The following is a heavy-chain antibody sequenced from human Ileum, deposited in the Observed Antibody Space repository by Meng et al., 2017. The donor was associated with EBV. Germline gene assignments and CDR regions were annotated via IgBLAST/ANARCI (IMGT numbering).Heavy chain of an antibody. CDR3: AREGSGYDYLGY. D-gene: IGHD5-12*01. CDR1: RFILSSYW. CDR2: IDSDGSST. Sequence: EGKVVEFGGVLVRPGGSLRLSCVGSRFILSSYWMHWVRQVPGKGLVWVSRIDSDGSSTTYADSVKGRFTISRDNDKTTLYLQMNSLRVDDTAVYFCAREGSGYDYLGYWGQGTLVTVSS. J-gene: IGHJ4*02. V-gene: IGHV3-74*03.